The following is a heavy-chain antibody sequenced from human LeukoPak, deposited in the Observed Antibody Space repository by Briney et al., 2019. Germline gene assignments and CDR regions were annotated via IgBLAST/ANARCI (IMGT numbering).Heavy chain of an antibody. CDR3: ARADTAMPTDY. J-gene: IGHJ4*02. Sequence: GGSLRLSCAASGFTFSAYSMNWVRQAPGKGLEWVSSISSSSSYIYYADSVKGRFTISRDNAKNSLCLQMNSLRAEDTAVYYCARADTAMPTDYWGQGTLVTVSS. CDR1: GFTFSAYS. CDR2: ISSSSSYI. V-gene: IGHV3-21*01. D-gene: IGHD5-18*01.